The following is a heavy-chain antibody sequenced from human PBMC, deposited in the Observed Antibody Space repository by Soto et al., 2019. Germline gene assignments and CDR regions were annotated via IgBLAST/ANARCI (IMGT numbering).Heavy chain of an antibody. CDR2: IYSSVNT. J-gene: IGHJ5*02. D-gene: IGHD3-3*01. CDR1: GGTISGYY. CDR3: ARGQRFSDWFDP. Sequence: SETLSLTCSVSGGTISGYYWTWIRQPAGKGLEWIGRIYSSVNTKYNPSLQSRVTMSLDTSNNQFSLRLTSVTAADTAVYYCARGQRFSDWFDPWGQGTLVTVSS. V-gene: IGHV4-4*07.